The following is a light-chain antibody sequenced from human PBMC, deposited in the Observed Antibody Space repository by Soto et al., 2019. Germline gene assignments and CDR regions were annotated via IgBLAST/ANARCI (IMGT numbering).Light chain of an antibody. Sequence: EIVMTQSPATLTVSPGERATLSCRASQSVSSTYLACYQQKPGQAPRLLIYEASSRATGIPDRFGGSGSGTDFTLTIRRLEPEDFAVYYCQQYGSSPITFGQGTRPDI. CDR2: EAS. V-gene: IGKV3-20*01. CDR3: QQYGSSPIT. CDR1: QSVSSTY. J-gene: IGKJ5*01.